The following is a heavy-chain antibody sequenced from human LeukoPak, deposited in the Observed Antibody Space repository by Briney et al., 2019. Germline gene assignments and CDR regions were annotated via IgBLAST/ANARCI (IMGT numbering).Heavy chain of an antibody. V-gene: IGHV3-23*01. J-gene: IGHJ4*02. CDR2: ISGSGGRT. D-gene: IGHD4-17*01. CDR3: AKKISYDDGDPHFDY. Sequence: PAGPLTLSCAASGFTISNYAMSWVRQAPGKGLEWVSTISGSGGRTYYADPVKGRFTTSSDNTKNTPPLLKNSLRADAAAAYYCAKKISYDDGDPHFDYWGQGALVTVCS. CDR1: GFTISNYA.